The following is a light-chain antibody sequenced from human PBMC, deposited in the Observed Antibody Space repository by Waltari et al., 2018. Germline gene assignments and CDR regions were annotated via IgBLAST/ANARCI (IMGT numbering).Light chain of an antibody. Sequence: IQMTQSPSSVSASVGDRVTITCRESQGISSWLAWYQQKPGKAPRLLIYAASALQSGVPSRFSGSGSELHFTLTINNLQPEDFATYYCQQANSFPWTFGQGTKVEIK. CDR2: AAS. J-gene: IGKJ1*01. V-gene: IGKV1-12*01. CDR1: QGISSW. CDR3: QQANSFPWT.